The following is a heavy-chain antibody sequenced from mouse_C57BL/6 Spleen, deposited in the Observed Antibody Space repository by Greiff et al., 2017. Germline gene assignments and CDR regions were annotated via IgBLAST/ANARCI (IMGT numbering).Heavy chain of an antibody. V-gene: IGHV3-6*01. J-gene: IGHJ2*01. Sequence: VQLKESGPGLVKPSQSLSLTCSVTGYSITSGYYWNWIRQFPGNKLEWMGYISYDGSNNYNPSLKNRISITRDTSKNQFFLKLNSVTTEDTATYYCAREDYGSPFDYWGQGTTLTVSS. CDR2: ISYDGSN. D-gene: IGHD1-1*01. CDR1: GYSITSGYY. CDR3: AREDYGSPFDY.